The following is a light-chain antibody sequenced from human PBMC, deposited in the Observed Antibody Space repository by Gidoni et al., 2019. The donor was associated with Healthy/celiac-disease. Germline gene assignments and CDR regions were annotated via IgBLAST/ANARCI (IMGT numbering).Light chain of an antibody. CDR2: GAS. V-gene: IGKV3-15*01. Sequence: EIVMTQSPSTLSVSPGERATLSCRASQSVSSDLAWYQQKPGQAPTLLIYGASTRDSGIPASFSGSGSGTEFTLTISSLQSEDFAVYYCQQYNNWPLTFGGGTKVEIK. CDR3: QQYNNWPLT. J-gene: IGKJ4*01. CDR1: QSVSSD.